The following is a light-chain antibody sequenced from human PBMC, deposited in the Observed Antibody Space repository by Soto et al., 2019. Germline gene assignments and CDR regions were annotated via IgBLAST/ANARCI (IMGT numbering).Light chain of an antibody. V-gene: IGKV3-11*01. J-gene: IGKJ5*01. CDR3: QQLSNWPPIT. Sequence: EIVLTQSPVTLSLSPGERATLSCRASQSVSSYLAWYQQKPGQAPRILIYDASNRATGIPARFSGGGSGTDFTLTIDNLEPEDFAIYYCQQLSNWPPITFGQVTRLEIK. CDR2: DAS. CDR1: QSVSSY.